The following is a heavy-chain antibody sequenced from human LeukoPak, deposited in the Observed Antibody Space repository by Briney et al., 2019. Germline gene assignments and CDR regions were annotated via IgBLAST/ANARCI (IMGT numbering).Heavy chain of an antibody. CDR3: AKYLDTAMAYYFDH. CDR1: GFTFSSYA. CDR2: ISGSGGST. D-gene: IGHD5-18*01. V-gene: IGHV3-23*01. J-gene: IGHJ4*02. Sequence: GGSLRLSCAASGFTFSSYAISWVRQAPGKGLEWVSGISGSGGSTYHADSVKGRFTISRANTKNTLYLQMNSLRAEDTAVYHCAKYLDTAMAYYFDHWGQGTLVTISS.